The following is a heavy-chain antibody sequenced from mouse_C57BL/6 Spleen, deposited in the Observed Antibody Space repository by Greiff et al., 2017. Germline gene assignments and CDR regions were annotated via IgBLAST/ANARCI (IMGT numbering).Heavy chain of an antibody. CDR3: AREEITTIWFDY. V-gene: IGHV1-62-2*01. D-gene: IGHD1-1*01. CDR1: GYTFTEYT. CDR2: FYPGSGSI. J-gene: IGHJ2*01. Sequence: QVQLQQSGAELVKPGASVKLSCKASGYTFTEYTIHWVKQRSGQGLEWIGWFYPGSGSIKYNEKFKDKATLTADKSSSTVYMVLSKLTSEGSAVYFCAREEITTIWFDYWGQGTTLTVSS.